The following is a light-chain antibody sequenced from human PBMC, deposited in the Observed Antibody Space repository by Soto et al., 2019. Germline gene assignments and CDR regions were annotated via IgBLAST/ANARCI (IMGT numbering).Light chain of an antibody. CDR1: QSISSSF. CDR2: GAS. J-gene: IGKJ2*01. CDR3: QLYGASLVT. V-gene: IGKV3-20*01. Sequence: EIVLSQSPGTLSLSPGERPALPCRASQSISSSFLAWYQHKPGQAPRLLIHGASSRATGIPDRFSGSGSGTDFTLTISRLDPEDFAVYYCQLYGASLVTFGQGTKVDIK.